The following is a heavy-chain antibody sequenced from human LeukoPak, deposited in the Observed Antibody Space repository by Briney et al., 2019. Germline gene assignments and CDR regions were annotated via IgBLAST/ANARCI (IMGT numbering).Heavy chain of an antibody. CDR2: INHSGST. CDR3: ARLQYGGIDY. CDR1: GGSFRGYY. J-gene: IGHJ4*02. V-gene: IGHV4-34*01. Sequence: KPSETLSHTCAVYGGSFRGYYWSWIRQPPGKGLEWIGEINHSGSTNYNPSLKSRVTISVDTSKNQFSLKLSSVTAADTAVYYCARLQYGGIDYWGQGTLVTVSS. D-gene: IGHD4-23*01.